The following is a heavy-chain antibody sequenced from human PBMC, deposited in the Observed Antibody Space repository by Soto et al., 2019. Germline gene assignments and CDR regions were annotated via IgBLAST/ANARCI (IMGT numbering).Heavy chain of an antibody. CDR3: ARDEAAHTSDP. CDR1: GYTFTSYG. Sequence: QVQLVQSGAEVKKPGASVKVSCKASGYTFTSYGISWVRQAPGQGLEWMGWISPYNGNTNYAQKLQGRVTMTTDTSTTTDYLELRRLRSDDTAVYYYARDEAAHTSDPWGQGTLLTVSS. V-gene: IGHV1-18*01. CDR2: ISPYNGNT. J-gene: IGHJ5*02.